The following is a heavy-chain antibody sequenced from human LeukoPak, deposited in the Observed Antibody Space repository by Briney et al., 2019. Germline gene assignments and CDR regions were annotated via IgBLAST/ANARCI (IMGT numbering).Heavy chain of an antibody. D-gene: IGHD3-10*01. CDR3: AVASSPYYYGSGKY. Sequence: PGGSLRLSCAASGFTFSSYAMHWVRQAPGKGLEWVAVISYDGSNKYCADSVKGRFTISRDNSKNTLYLQMNSLRAEDTAVYYCAVASSPYYYGSGKYWGQGTLVTVSS. CDR2: ISYDGSNK. V-gene: IGHV3-30*04. CDR1: GFTFSSYA. J-gene: IGHJ4*02.